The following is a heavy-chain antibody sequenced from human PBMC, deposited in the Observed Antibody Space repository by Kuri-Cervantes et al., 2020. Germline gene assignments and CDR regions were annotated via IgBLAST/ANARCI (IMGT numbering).Heavy chain of an antibody. CDR1: GGSISSYY. CDR2: IYTSGST. CDR3: ARLIGVGAVAGRGYYYYGMDV. J-gene: IGHJ6*02. V-gene: IGHV4-4*07. D-gene: IGHD6-19*01. Sequence: SETLSFTCTVSGGSISSYYWSWIRQPAGKGLEWIGRIYTSGSTNYNPSLKSRVTMSVDTSKNQFSLKLSSVTAADTAVYYCARLIGVGAVAGRGYYYYGMDVWGQGTTVTVSS.